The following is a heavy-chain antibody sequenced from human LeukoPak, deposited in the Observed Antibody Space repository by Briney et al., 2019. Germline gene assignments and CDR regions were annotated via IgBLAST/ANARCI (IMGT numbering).Heavy chain of an antibody. J-gene: IGHJ6*03. Sequence: SVKVSCKASGGTFSSYAISWVRQAPGQGLEWMGGIIPIFGTANYAQKSQGRVTITTDESTSTAYMELSSLRSEDTAVYYCARGVVPAARYYYYYMDVWGKGTTVTVSS. V-gene: IGHV1-69*05. CDR3: ARGVVPAARYYYYYMDV. D-gene: IGHD2-2*01. CDR1: GGTFSSYA. CDR2: IIPIFGTA.